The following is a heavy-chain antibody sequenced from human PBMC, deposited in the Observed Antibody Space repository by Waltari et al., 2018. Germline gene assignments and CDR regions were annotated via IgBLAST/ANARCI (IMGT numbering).Heavy chain of an antibody. CDR2: INNDGSII. D-gene: IGHD1-7*01. V-gene: IGHV3-74*01. CDR3: LNYDFDS. CDR1: GFNFSNYF. Sequence: DVQVVESGGGLVRPGGSLRRSCPGSGFNFSNYFIHWVRQPPGKGPVWVARINNDGSIINYADSVKGRFTISRDNAKSTVYLQMNNLRGEDTALYYCLNYDFDSWGQGTLVTVSS. J-gene: IGHJ4*02.